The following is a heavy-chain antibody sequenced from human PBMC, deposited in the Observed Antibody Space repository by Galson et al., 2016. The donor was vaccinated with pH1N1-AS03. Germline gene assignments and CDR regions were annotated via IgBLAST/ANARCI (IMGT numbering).Heavy chain of an antibody. Sequence: SVKVFCKASGYTFSRYGITWVRQAPGQGLEWMGWVSPHSGNTRNAQKFQGRVTMTTDTSTNTAYMELRSLKSDDTAVYFCGRSYNFDVGDYWGQGTLVTVSS. CDR3: GRSYNFDVGDY. CDR2: VSPHSGNT. J-gene: IGHJ4*02. V-gene: IGHV1-18*01. CDR1: GYTFSRYG. D-gene: IGHD3-9*01.